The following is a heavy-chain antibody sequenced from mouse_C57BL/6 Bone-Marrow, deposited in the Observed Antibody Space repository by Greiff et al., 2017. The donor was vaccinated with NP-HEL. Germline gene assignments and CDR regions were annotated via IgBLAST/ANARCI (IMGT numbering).Heavy chain of an antibody. D-gene: IGHD3-3*01. J-gene: IGHJ2*01. CDR3: AREDGDEGY. Sequence: VQLQQSGPVLVKPGASVKMSCKASGYTFTDYYMNWVKQSHGKSLEWIGVINPYNGGTSYNQKFKGKATLTVDKSSSTAYMELNSLTSEDSAVYYCAREDGDEGYWGQGTTLTVSS. CDR1: GYTFTDYY. V-gene: IGHV1-19*01. CDR2: INPYNGGT.